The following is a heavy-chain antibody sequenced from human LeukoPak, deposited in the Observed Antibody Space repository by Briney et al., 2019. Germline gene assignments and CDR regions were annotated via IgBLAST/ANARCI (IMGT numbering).Heavy chain of an antibody. Sequence: GGSLRLSCAASGFTFDDYGMSWVRQAPGKGLEWVSGINWNGGSTDYADSVKGRFTISRDNAKNSLYLQMDSLRAEDTALYYCARRESTYQNYYYFYYMDGWGKGTTVTVSS. CDR2: INWNGGST. CDR1: GFTFDDYG. J-gene: IGHJ6*03. V-gene: IGHV3-20*04. CDR3: ARRESTYQNYYYFYYMDG.